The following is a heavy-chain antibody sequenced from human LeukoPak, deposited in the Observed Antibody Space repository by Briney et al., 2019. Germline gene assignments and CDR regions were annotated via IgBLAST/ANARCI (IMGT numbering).Heavy chain of an antibody. V-gene: IGHV1-18*01. CDR2: ISPHNDNT. Sequence: ASMKVSCKASGYTFSNFGISWVRQAPGQGLEWMGWISPHNDNTNYAQKFQGRVAMTTDTSTITAYMELRSLTSDDTAVYFCARRSLVVVSPCGDYWGQGTLVTVSS. D-gene: IGHD3-22*01. J-gene: IGHJ4*02. CDR3: ARRSLVVVSPCGDY. CDR1: GYTFSNFG.